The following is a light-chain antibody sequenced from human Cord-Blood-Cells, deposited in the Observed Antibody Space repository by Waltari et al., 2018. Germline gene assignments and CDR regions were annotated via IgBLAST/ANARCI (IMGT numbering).Light chain of an antibody. CDR3: QQYYSIPRT. V-gene: IGKV1D-8*01. CDR2: AAS. J-gene: IGKJ3*01. CDR1: QSISSY. Sequence: VNWVAPAPSFLSASVGDRVTISCRMSQSISSYLTWYQQKPGKAPELLIYAASTLQSGVPSRFSGSGSGTDFTLTISCLQSEDFATYYCQQYYSIPRTFGPGTKVEIK.